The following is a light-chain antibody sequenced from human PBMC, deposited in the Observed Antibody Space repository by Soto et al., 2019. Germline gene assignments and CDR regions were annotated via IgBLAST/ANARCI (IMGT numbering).Light chain of an antibody. Sequence: EIVMTRSPGTLSVFPGESVTLSCRASQSVNGFLDWFQHKPGQAPRLLIYGASNRATGIPDRFSGSGSGTDFTLTISRLEPEDFAVYYCQQYGSSGTFGQGTKVDIK. V-gene: IGKV3-20*01. CDR1: QSVNGF. CDR2: GAS. CDR3: QQYGSSGT. J-gene: IGKJ1*01.